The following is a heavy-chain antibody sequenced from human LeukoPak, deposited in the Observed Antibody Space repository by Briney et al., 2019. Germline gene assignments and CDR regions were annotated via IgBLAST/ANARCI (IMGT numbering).Heavy chain of an antibody. Sequence: ASVKVSCKASGYTFTSYGISWVRQAPGQGLEWMGGIIPMFCTANSAQKFQGRVTITADECTSTAYMELSSLRSADTAVYYCGRDGVGVYPAATLRTYNSFDPWGQGTLVTVSS. J-gene: IGHJ5*02. CDR1: GYTFTSYG. V-gene: IGHV1-69*13. CDR2: IIPMFCTA. D-gene: IGHD2-15*01. CDR3: GRDGVGVYPAATLRTYNSFDP.